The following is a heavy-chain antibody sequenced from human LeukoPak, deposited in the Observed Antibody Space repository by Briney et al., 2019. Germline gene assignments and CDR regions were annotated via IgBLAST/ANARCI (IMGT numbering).Heavy chain of an antibody. CDR2: INAGNGNT. CDR1: GYAFSTYV. D-gene: IGHD5-18*01. Sequence: GASVKVSCKASGYAFSTYVMHWVRQAPGQRLEWMGWINAGNGNTKYSQKFQGRVILTSDTSASTAYMELSSLRSEDTAVYYCATRYNYNWGFDYWGQGALVTVSS. V-gene: IGHV1-3*01. J-gene: IGHJ4*02. CDR3: ATRYNYNWGFDY.